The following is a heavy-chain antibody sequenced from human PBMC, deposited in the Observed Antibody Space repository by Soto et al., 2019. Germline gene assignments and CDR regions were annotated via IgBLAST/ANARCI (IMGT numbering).Heavy chain of an antibody. CDR1: GFTFSSYA. CDR2: ISSNGGST. Sequence: GGSLRLSCSASGFTFSSYAMHWVRQAPGKGLEYVSAISSNGGSTYYADSVKGRFTISRDNSKNTLYLQMSSLRAEDTAVYYCTRGGSAPIREKRGVWFDPWGQGTLVTVSS. D-gene: IGHD2-2*02. CDR3: TRGGSAPIREKRGVWFDP. V-gene: IGHV3-64D*06. J-gene: IGHJ5*02.